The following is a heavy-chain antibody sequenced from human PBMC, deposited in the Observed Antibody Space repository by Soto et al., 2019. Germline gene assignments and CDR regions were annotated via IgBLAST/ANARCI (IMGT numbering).Heavy chain of an antibody. D-gene: IGHD3-10*01. CDR3: ARHAASDGSGSYYCYYGMHV. CDR1: GYSFTSYW. CDR2: IYPGDSDT. Sequence: GESLKISCKGSGYSFTSYWIGWVRQMPGKGLEWMGIIYPGDSDTRYSPSFQGQVTISADKSISTAYLQWSSLKASDTAMYYCARHAASDGSGSYYCYYGMHVSGQGTMLTV. V-gene: IGHV5-51*01. J-gene: IGHJ6*02.